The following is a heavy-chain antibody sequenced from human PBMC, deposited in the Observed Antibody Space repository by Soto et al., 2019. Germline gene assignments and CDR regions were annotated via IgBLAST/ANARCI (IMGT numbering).Heavy chain of an antibody. CDR3: ARWFTYGNFDYFDY. CDR1: GFTFSSYW. Sequence: GGSLRLSCAASGFTFSSYWMYWFRQAPRKGLVWVSRLDSGGSSTAYADSVKGRFTISRDNAKNTLYLQMNGLRAEDTAVYYCARWFTYGNFDYFDYWGQGTQVTLSS. CDR2: LDSGGSST. D-gene: IGHD3-10*01. V-gene: IGHV3-74*01. J-gene: IGHJ4*02.